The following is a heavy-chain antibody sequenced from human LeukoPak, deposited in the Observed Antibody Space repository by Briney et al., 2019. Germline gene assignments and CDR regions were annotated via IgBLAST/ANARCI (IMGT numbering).Heavy chain of an antibody. V-gene: IGHV3-48*01. D-gene: IGHD3-22*01. CDR2: ITGSSVSI. Sequence: GGSLRLSCEASGFAFLSHSMNWVRQAPGKGLEWISYITGSSVSIFYADSVKGRFTISRDNAKNSVYLQMNSLTADDTAVYFCVRDTYQSDDSGSYNWYFDLWGRGTLVTVS. CDR3: VRDTYQSDDSGSYNWYFDL. J-gene: IGHJ2*01. CDR1: GFAFLSHS.